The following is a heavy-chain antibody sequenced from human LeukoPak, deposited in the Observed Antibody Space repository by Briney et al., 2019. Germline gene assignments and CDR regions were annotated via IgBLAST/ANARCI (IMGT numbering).Heavy chain of an antibody. Sequence: PGGSLRLSCAASGFTFSSYTINWVRQAPGKGLEWVSVIYGGGSTFYADSVKGRSTISRDNSQNTMYLQMNGLRAEDTAVYYCATWPGAWYGEDYWGQGTLATVSS. D-gene: IGHD3-10*01. CDR3: ATWPGAWYGEDY. CDR1: GFTFSSYT. CDR2: IYGGGST. V-gene: IGHV3-53*01. J-gene: IGHJ4*02.